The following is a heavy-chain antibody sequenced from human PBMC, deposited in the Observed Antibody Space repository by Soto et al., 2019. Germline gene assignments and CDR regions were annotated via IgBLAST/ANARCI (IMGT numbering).Heavy chain of an antibody. CDR2: IIPIFGTA. CDR1: GGTFSSYA. V-gene: IGHV1-69*13. CDR3: ARMNGPRVRFLEWSQIYYFDY. Sequence: ASVKVSCKASGGTFSSYAISWVRQAPGRGLEWMGGIIPIFGTANYAQKFQGRGRITADESTGTTYMELSRLRSEDTAVYYCARMNGPRVRFLEWSQIYYFDYWGQGTLVTVSS. D-gene: IGHD3-3*01. J-gene: IGHJ4*02.